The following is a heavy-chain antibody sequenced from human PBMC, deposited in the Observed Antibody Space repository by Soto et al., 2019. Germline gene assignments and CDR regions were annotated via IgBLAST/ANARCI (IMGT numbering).Heavy chain of an antibody. D-gene: IGHD2-15*01. V-gene: IGHV3-74*01. J-gene: IGHJ5*02. CDR3: ASEFCSGGNCYTYYFDP. Sequence: DVQLVETGGGVVPPGGSLRLSCAASGFTFNRNWMHWVRHTPGKGLVWVSHINTDGTNTNYADSVKGRFTISRDNAKSTLFLQMNSLRDEDTAVYYRASEFCSGGNCYTYYFDPWGQGIPVTVSS. CDR1: GFTFNRNW. CDR2: INTDGTNT.